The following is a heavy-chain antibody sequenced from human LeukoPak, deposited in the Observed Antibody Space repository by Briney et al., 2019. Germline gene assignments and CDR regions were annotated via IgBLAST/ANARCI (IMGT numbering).Heavy chain of an antibody. Sequence: GGSLRLSCAASGFTVRSNYMSWVRQAPGKGLEGVSVIYSGGSTYYADSVKGRFTISRDNSKNTLYLQMNSLRAEDTAVYYCARAPWDVWGKGTTVTVSS. V-gene: IGHV3-66*02. J-gene: IGHJ6*04. CDR2: IYSGGST. CDR1: GFTVRSNY. CDR3: ARAPWDV.